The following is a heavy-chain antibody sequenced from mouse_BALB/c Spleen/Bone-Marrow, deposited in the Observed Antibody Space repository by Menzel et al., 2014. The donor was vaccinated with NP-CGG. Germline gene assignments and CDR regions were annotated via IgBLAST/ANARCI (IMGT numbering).Heavy chain of an antibody. V-gene: IGHV5-9-2*01. CDR2: ISGGGSYT. Sequence: EVQVVESGGGLVKPGGSLKLSCAASGFTFSSYGMSWVCQTPEKRLEGVATISGGGSYTYYPDSVKGRFTISRDNAKNNLYLQMSSLRSEDTALYYCARQNGNYGYYYAMDYWGQGTSVTVSS. J-gene: IGHJ4*01. CDR3: ARQNGNYGYYYAMDY. D-gene: IGHD2-1*01. CDR1: GFTFSSYG.